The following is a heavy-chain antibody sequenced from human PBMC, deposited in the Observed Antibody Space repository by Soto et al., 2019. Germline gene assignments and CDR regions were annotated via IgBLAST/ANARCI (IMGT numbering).Heavy chain of an antibody. Sequence: QVQLVESGGGVVQPGRSLRLSCAASGFTFSSYAMHWVRQAPGKGLEWVAVISYDGSNKYYADSVKGRFTISRDNSKNTLYLQMNSLRAEDMAVYYCARVKWRSYWGQGTLVTVSS. D-gene: IGHD1-26*01. CDR3: ARVKWRSY. V-gene: IGHV3-30-3*01. J-gene: IGHJ4*02. CDR2: ISYDGSNK. CDR1: GFTFSSYA.